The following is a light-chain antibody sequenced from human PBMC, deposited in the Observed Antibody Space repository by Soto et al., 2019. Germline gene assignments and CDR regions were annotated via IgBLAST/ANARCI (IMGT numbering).Light chain of an antibody. CDR1: SSDVGGYNY. V-gene: IGLV2-14*01. CDR3: CSYAGRSDYV. J-gene: IGLJ1*01. CDR2: EVS. Sequence: QSALTQPASVSGSPGQSITISCTGTSSDVGGYNYVSWYQQHPGKAPKLMIYEVSNRPSGVSNRFSGSKSGNTASLTISGLQAEDEADYYCCSYAGRSDYVFGTGTKVTVL.